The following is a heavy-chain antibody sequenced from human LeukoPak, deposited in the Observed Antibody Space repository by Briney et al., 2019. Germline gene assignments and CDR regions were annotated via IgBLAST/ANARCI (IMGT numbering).Heavy chain of an antibody. V-gene: IGHV3-74*01. CDR3: ARVGYSSTWFTDY. D-gene: IGHD6-13*01. J-gene: IGHJ4*02. Sequence: ETLSLTCTVSGGSISSYYWMHWVRQAPGKGLVWVSRINSDGSSTNYADSVKGRFTISGDNAKNTLFLQMYSLRDEDTAVYYCARVGYSSTWFTDYWGQGTLVTVSS. CDR1: GGSISSYYW. CDR2: INSDGSST.